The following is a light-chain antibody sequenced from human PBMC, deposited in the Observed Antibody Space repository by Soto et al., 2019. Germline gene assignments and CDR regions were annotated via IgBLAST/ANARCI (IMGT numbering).Light chain of an antibody. V-gene: IGKV3-11*01. CDR3: QQRSNWPRT. CDR2: DAS. Sequence: EIVLTQSPATLSLSPGERATLSCRASQSVSSYLAWYQQKPGQSPRLLLYDASNRATGIPARFSGSGPGTDFTLTISSLGPEDFAVYYCQQRSNWPRTFGQGTKVEIK. J-gene: IGKJ1*01. CDR1: QSVSSY.